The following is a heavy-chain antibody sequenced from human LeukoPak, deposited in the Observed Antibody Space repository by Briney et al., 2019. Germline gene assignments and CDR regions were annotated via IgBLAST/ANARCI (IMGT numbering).Heavy chain of an antibody. Sequence: GESLKISGKGSGYSFTNYWIGWVRQMPRKGLDWMGVVYPGDSDTKYSPSFQGQVTISADKSISTAYLQWSSLEASDTAMYYCAVRTTVTKYGVSTFDSWGQGTPVTVSS. V-gene: IGHV5-51*01. D-gene: IGHD4-17*01. CDR1: GYSFTNYW. CDR2: VYPGDSDT. CDR3: AVRTTVTKYGVSTFDS. J-gene: IGHJ4*02.